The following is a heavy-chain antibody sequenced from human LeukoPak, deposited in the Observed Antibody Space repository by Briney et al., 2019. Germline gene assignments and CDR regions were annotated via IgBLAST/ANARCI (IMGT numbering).Heavy chain of an antibody. J-gene: IGHJ4*02. D-gene: IGHD4-23*01. CDR2: MNSDASST. Sequence: GGSLRLSCVASGFTFTNYWMHWVRQAPGKGLVWVARMNSDASSTSYADSVKGRFTISRDNAKKTLYLQMSSLRAEDTAVYYCARGPDYGGPLRGQGTLVTVSP. V-gene: IGHV3-74*01. CDR3: ARGPDYGGPL. CDR1: GFTFTNYW.